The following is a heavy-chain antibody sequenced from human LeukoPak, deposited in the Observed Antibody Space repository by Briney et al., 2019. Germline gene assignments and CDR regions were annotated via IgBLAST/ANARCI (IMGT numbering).Heavy chain of an antibody. CDR1: GGSISSSNW. D-gene: IGHD5-18*01. Sequence: SGTLSLTCAVSGGSISSSNWWSWVRQPPGKGLEWIGEINHSGSTNYNPSLRSRVTISVDTSKNQFSLKLSSVTAADTAVYYCARSYNGYGALFDYRGQGTLVTVSS. J-gene: IGHJ4*02. V-gene: IGHV4-4*02. CDR2: INHSGST. CDR3: ARSYNGYGALFDY.